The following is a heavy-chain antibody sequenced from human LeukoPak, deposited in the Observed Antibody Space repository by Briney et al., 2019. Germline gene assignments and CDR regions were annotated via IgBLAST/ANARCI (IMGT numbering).Heavy chain of an antibody. CDR2: ISYDGSNE. Sequence: GGSLRLSCAASGFTFSSYVMHWVRQAPGKGLEWVAIISYDGSNEYYADSVKGRFTISRDNSKNTLYLQMNSLRAEDTAVYYCARADDILTGYGYMDVWGKGTTVTISS. V-gene: IGHV3-30*04. J-gene: IGHJ6*03. CDR3: ARADDILTGYGYMDV. D-gene: IGHD3-9*01. CDR1: GFTFSSYV.